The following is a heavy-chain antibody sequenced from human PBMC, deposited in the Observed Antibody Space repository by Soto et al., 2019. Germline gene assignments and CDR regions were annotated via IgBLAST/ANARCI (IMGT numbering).Heavy chain of an antibody. Sequence: GGSLRLSCAASGFTFSSYAMSWVRQAPGKGLEWVSAISGSGGSTYYADSVKGRFTISRDNSKNTLYLQMNSLRAEDTAVYYCAKAATEGFWSVYYNEVLYYGMYVWGQGTTVTVSS. V-gene: IGHV3-23*01. CDR1: GFTFSSYA. J-gene: IGHJ6*02. CDR3: AKAATEGFWSVYYNEVLYYGMYV. D-gene: IGHD3-3*01. CDR2: ISGSGGST.